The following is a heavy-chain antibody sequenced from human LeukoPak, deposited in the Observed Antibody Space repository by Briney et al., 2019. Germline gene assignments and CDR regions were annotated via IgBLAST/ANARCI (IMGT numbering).Heavy chain of an antibody. V-gene: IGHV3-48*04. CDR2: ISSSSSTI. D-gene: IGHD1-26*01. CDR1: GFTFSSYS. J-gene: IGHJ4*02. CDR3: AREVGASEFDY. Sequence: GGSLRLSCAASGFTFSSYSMNWVRQAPGKGLEWVSYISSSSSTIYYADSVKGRFTISRDNARNSLYLQMNSLRAEDTAVYYCAREVGASEFDYWGQGTLVTVSS.